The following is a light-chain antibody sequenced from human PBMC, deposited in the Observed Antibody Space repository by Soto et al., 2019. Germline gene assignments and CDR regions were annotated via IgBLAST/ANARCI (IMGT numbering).Light chain of an antibody. Sequence: EIVLTQSPVTLSVSPGERATLSYRASQSVSGDLAWYHHKPGQAPRLLIYDASTRALDTPARFAGSGSGTEFTLTISSLQSEDFAVYYCQQYNNWPWTFGQGTKVEIK. CDR1: QSVSGD. J-gene: IGKJ1*01. CDR3: QQYNNWPWT. V-gene: IGKV3-15*01. CDR2: DAS.